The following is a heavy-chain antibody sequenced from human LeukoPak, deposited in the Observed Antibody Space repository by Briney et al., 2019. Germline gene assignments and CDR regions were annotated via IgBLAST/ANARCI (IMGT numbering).Heavy chain of an antibody. V-gene: IGHV3-23*01. J-gene: IGHJ4*02. CDR3: AKGGLTTPLNY. D-gene: IGHD1-14*01. CDR2: ISGDGART. CDR1: PFPPSTYV. Sequence: GGSLRLSCAAPPFPPSTYVMSWVRQAPGGGLEWISSISGDGARTYYTNSVKGRFTISRDNPKNTLFLQVNSLRVEDTAVYYCAKGGLTTPLNYWGQGTLVTVSA.